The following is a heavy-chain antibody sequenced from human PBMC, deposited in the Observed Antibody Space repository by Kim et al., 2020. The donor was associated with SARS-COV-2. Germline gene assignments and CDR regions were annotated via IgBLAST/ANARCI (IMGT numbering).Heavy chain of an antibody. CDR2: IYHSGST. V-gene: IGHV4-4*02. CDR1: GGSISSSNW. Sequence: SETLSLTCAVSGGSISSSNWWSWVRQPPGKGLEWIGEIYHSGSTNYNPSLKSRVTISVDKSKNQFSLKLSSVTAADTAVYYCATWGSGSYYTLGRDYWGQGTLVTVSS. D-gene: IGHD3-10*01. CDR3: ATWGSGSYYTLGRDY. J-gene: IGHJ4*02.